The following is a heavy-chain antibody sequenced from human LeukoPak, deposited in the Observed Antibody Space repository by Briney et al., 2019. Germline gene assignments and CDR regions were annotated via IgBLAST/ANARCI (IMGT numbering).Heavy chain of an antibody. V-gene: IGHV3-23*01. J-gene: IGHJ6*02. CDR3: AKALYFDSSGWVYYYGMDV. D-gene: IGHD6-19*01. CDR1: GFTFSSYA. Sequence: GGSLRLSCAASGFTFSSYAMSWVRQAPRKGLEWVSAISGSGGSTYYADSVKGRFTISRDNSKNTLYLQMNSLRAEDTAVYYCAKALYFDSSGWVYYYGMDVWGQGTTVTVSS. CDR2: ISGSGGST.